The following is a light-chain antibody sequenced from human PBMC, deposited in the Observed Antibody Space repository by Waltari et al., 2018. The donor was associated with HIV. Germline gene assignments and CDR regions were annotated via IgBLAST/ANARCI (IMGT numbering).Light chain of an antibody. CDR1: TSDIGAYHY. V-gene: IGLV2-14*01. J-gene: IGLJ2*01. Sequence: QSALTQPASVSGSPGQSIAISCTGSTSDIGAYHYVSCFQQHPGKAPKLIIFEVSNRPSGVSNRFSGSKSGNTASLTISGLQAEDEADYYCSTYTGRGTDTVLFAGGTKLTVL. CDR3: STYTGRGTDTVL. CDR2: EVS.